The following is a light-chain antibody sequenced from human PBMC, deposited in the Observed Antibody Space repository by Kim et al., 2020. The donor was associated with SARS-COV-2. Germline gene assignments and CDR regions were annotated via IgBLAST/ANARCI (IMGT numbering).Light chain of an antibody. CDR1: QSVLYSSNNKNY. CDR3: QQYCRTPLYT. V-gene: IGKV4-1*01. Sequence: DIVMTQSPDSLAVSLGERATINCKFSQSVLYSSNNKNYLAWYQQKPGQPPKLLIYWASTRESGVPDRFSGSGSGTDFTLTISSLQAEDVAVYYCQQYCRTPLYTFGQGTNLEI. J-gene: IGKJ2*01. CDR2: WAS.